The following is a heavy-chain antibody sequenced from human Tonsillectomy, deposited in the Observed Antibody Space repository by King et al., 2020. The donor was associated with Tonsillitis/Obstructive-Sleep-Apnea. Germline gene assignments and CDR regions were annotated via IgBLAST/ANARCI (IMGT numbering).Heavy chain of an antibody. V-gene: IGHV3-30*01. CDR1: GFTFSSYA. CDR3: ARDFAPANFDY. CDR2: ILYYGSNK. J-gene: IGHJ4*02. Sequence: VQLVQSGGGVVQPGRALRLSCAASGFTFSSYAMQWGRQAPGKGLEWVAVILYYGSNKYYADSVKGRLTISRDNSKNTPYLQMNSLRAEDTAVYYCARDFAPANFDYWGQGTLVTVSS.